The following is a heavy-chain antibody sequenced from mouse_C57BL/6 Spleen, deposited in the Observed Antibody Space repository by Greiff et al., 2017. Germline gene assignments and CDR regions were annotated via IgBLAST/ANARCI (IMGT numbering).Heavy chain of an antibody. D-gene: IGHD1-2*01. V-gene: IGHV1-82*01. Sequence: VQRVESGPELVKPGASVKISCKASGYAFSSSWMNWVKQRPGKGLEWIGRSYPGDGDTNYNGKFKGKATLTADKSSSTAYMQLSSLTSEDSAVYFCARDAAPFAYWGQGTLVTVSA. CDR2: SYPGDGDT. J-gene: IGHJ3*01. CDR3: ARDAAPFAY. CDR1: GYAFSSSW.